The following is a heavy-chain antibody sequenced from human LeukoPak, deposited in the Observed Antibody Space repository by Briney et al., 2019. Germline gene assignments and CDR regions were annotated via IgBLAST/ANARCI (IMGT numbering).Heavy chain of an antibody. V-gene: IGHV3-20*04. Sequence: GGSLRLSCAASGFTFDDYGMSWVRQAPGKGLEWVSGISWNGGYTHYADSVKGRFTISRDNAKNSLYLQMNSLRAEDTALYYCARDLMMEGRYFNYYMDVWGEGTTVTVSS. CDR2: ISWNGGYT. CDR3: ARDLMMEGRYFNYYMDV. D-gene: IGHD2-8*01. CDR1: GFTFDDYG. J-gene: IGHJ6*03.